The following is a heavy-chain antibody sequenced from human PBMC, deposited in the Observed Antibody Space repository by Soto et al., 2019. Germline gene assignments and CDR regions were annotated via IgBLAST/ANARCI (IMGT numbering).Heavy chain of an antibody. CDR2: IFYSGST. Sequence: SETLSLTCSVSGGSIRGYYWTWIRQPPGEGLKWIGYIFYSGSTNYNPSLKSRVTISVDTSKNQFSLRLASVTAADTAMYYCARSGDNFSFTDSWGQGTLVTVSS. V-gene: IGHV4-59*01. CDR3: ARSGDNFSFTDS. D-gene: IGHD1-1*01. CDR1: GGSIRGYY. J-gene: IGHJ5*01.